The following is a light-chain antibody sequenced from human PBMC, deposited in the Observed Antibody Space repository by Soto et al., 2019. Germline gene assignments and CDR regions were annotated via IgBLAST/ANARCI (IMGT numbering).Light chain of an antibody. CDR2: LNSDGSH. J-gene: IGLJ2*01. V-gene: IGLV4-69*01. CDR3: QTLGSGIVV. Sequence: QPVLTQSPSASASLGASVKLTCTLSSGHSNYAIAWHQQQSEKGPRYLMKLNSDGSHSKGDGSPDRFSGSSSGAERYLTISSLHSEDEADYYCQTLGSGIVVFGGGTKLTVL. CDR1: SGHSNYA.